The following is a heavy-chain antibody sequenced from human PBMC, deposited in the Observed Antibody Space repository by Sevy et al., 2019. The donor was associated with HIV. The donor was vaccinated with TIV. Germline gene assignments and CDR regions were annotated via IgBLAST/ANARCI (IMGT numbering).Heavy chain of an antibody. CDR3: AKDGFKPSVGDENYYYYYMDV. CDR1: GFTFSSYA. V-gene: IGHV3-23*01. J-gene: IGHJ6*03. D-gene: IGHD3-16*01. CDR2: ISGSGGST. Sequence: GGSLRLSCAASGFTFSSYAMSWVRQAPGKGLGWVSAISGSGGSTYYADPVKGRFTISRDNSKNTLYLQMNSLRAEDTAVYYCAKDGFKPSVGDENYYYYYMDVWGKGTTVTVSS.